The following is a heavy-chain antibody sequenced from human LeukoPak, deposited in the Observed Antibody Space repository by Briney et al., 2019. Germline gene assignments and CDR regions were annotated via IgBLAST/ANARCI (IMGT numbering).Heavy chain of an antibody. V-gene: IGHV3-30*04. CDR3: ARDGAPIVVVPAAENVRYYYYYYMDV. J-gene: IGHJ6*03. D-gene: IGHD2-2*01. CDR2: ISYDGSNK. CDR1: GFTFSSYA. Sequence: GRSLRLSCAASGFTFSSYAMHWVRQAPGKGLEWVAVISYDGSNKYYADSVKGRFTISRDNSKNTLYPQMNSLRAEDTAVYYCARDGAPIVVVPAAENVRYYYYYYMDVWGKGTTVTVSS.